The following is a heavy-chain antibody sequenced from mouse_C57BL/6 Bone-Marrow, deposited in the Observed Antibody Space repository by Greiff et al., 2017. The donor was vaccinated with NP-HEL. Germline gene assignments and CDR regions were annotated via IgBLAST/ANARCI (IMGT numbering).Heavy chain of an antibody. CDR2: IYPGNSDT. Sequence: VQLQQSGTVLARPGASVKMSCKTSGYTFTSYWMHWVKQRPGQGLEWIGAIYPGNSDTSYNQKFKGKAKLTAATSASTAYMERSSLTNEDSAVYYCTRSRAYYYGSSYYYAMDYWGQGTSVTVSS. CDR1: GYTFTSYW. D-gene: IGHD1-1*01. J-gene: IGHJ4*01. CDR3: TRSRAYYYGSSYYYAMDY. V-gene: IGHV1-5*01.